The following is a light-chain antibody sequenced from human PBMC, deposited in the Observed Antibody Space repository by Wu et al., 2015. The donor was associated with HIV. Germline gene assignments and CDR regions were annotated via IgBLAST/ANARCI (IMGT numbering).Light chain of an antibody. CDR2: AAS. CDR1: QAIRNS. CDR3: QQHSGIPFT. V-gene: IGKV1-NL1*01. Sequence: DIQMTQSPSSLSASVGDTVTLTCRASQAIRNSVAWLQQRPGQAPKLPLYAASTLESGVPSRFSGTGYGTDFTLTISGLQTEDFAIYYCQQHSGIPFTFGQGTRLDIK. J-gene: IGKJ2*01.